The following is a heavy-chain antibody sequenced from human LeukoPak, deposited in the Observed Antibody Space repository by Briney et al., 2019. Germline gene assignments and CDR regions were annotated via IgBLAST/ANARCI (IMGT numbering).Heavy chain of an antibody. J-gene: IGHJ4*02. CDR2: ILYDGTNK. Sequence: PGGSLRLSCAASGFTFSSFGMHWVRQAPGQGLEWVAFILYDGTNKYYADSVKGRFTISRDNSKNTLYLQMNSLRAEDSAVYYCAKEPYYYDSSGTPGVVWGQGTLVTVSS. D-gene: IGHD3-22*01. CDR1: GFTFSSFG. CDR3: AKEPYYYDSSGTPGVV. V-gene: IGHV3-30*02.